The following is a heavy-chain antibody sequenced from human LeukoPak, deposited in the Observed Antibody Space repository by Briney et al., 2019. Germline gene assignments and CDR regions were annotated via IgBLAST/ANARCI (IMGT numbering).Heavy chain of an antibody. V-gene: IGHV1-69*04. D-gene: IGHD5-18*01. CDR3: ATGNYSYGYNYFGS. CDR2: IIPTLGIA. J-gene: IGHJ4*02. CDR1: GGTFSSYA. Sequence: ASVKVSCKASGGTFSSYAFSWVRQAPGQGLEWMGRIIPTLGIANYAQKFQGRVTMTEDTSTDTAYMELSSLTSEDTAVYYCATGNYSYGYNYFGSWGQGTLVTVSS.